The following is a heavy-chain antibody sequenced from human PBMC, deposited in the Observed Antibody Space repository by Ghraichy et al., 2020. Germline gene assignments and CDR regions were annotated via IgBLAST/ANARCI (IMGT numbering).Heavy chain of an antibody. J-gene: IGHJ4*02. Sequence: SRVTISVDTSKNQFSLKLSSVTAADTAVYYCARVNSDSSGYGYLDYWGQGTLVTVSS. V-gene: IGHV4-34*01. D-gene: IGHD3-22*01. CDR3: ARVNSDSSGYGYLDY.